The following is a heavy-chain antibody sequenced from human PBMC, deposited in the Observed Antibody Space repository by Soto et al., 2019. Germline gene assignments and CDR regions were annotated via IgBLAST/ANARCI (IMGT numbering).Heavy chain of an antibody. CDR3: TRSAISPYGGLIGPFDY. J-gene: IGHJ4*02. Sequence: QVQLAQSGAEERKPGASVKVSCEATGYTFTAYAMHWVRQAPGQRLEWMGWINPANGNTKYSQKFQGRLPITSDTPAKTVYMELSSLTSEDTAMYYCTRSAISPYGGLIGPFDYWGQGNLVTVSS. CDR1: GYTFTAYA. D-gene: IGHD3-16*02. V-gene: IGHV1-3*05. CDR2: INPANGNT.